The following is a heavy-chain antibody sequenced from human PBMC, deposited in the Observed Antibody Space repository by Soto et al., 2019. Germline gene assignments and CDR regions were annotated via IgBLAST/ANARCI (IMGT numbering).Heavy chain of an antibody. D-gene: IGHD3-16*01. CDR3: ARDFDYDYVWGSYWAFDI. CDR2: ISSSSSTI. CDR1: GFTFSSYS. Sequence: EVQLVESGGGLVQPGGSLRLSCAASGFTFSSYSMNWVRQAPGKGLEWVSYISSSSSTIYYADSVKGRFTISRDNAKNSLYLQSNSLRAEDTAVYYCARDFDYDYVWGSYWAFDIWGQGTMVTVSS. J-gene: IGHJ3*02. V-gene: IGHV3-48*01.